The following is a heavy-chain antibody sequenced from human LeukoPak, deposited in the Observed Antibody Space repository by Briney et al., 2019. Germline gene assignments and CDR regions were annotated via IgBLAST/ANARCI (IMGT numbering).Heavy chain of an antibody. J-gene: IGHJ4*02. CDR1: GGSISSGGYY. CDR3: ARFSRTIAAAGSDY. D-gene: IGHD6-13*01. Sequence: SETLSLTCTVSGGSISSGGYYWSWIRQHPGKGLEWIVYIYYSGSTYYNPSLKSRVTISVDRSKNQFSLKLSSVTAADTAVYYCARFSRTIAAAGSDYWGQGTLVTVSS. V-gene: IGHV4-31*03. CDR2: IYYSGST.